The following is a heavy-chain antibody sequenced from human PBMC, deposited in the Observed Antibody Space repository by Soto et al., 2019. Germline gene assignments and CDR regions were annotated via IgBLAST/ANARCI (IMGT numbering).Heavy chain of an antibody. CDR1: GGSISSSSYY. D-gene: IGHD3-22*01. J-gene: IGHJ5*02. CDR2: IYYSGST. Sequence: QLQLQESGPGLVKPSETLSHTCTVSGGSISSSSYYWGWIRQPPGKGLEWIGSIYYSGSTYYNPSLKSRVTISVDTSKNQFSLKLSSVTAADTAVYYCARPLNYYDSSGYSSWGQGTLVTVSS. CDR3: ARPLNYYDSSGYSS. V-gene: IGHV4-39*01.